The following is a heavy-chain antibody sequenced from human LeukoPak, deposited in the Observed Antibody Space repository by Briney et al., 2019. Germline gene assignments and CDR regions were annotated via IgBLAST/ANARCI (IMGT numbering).Heavy chain of an antibody. J-gene: IGHJ5*02. CDR3: ARANYYDSSGLQGVWFDP. Sequence: SETLSLTCTVSGGSTSSSSYYWVWIRQPPGKGLEWIGSFYYSGSTYYNPSLKSRVTISVDTSKNQFSLKLSSVTAADTAVYYCARANYYDSSGLQGVWFDPWGQGTLVTVSS. D-gene: IGHD3-22*01. V-gene: IGHV4-39*07. CDR2: FYYSGST. CDR1: GGSTSSSSYY.